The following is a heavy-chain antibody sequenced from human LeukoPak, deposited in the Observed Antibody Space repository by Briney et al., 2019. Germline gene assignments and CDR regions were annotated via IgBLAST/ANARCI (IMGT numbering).Heavy chain of an antibody. D-gene: IGHD3-3*01. J-gene: IGHJ4*02. V-gene: IGHV3-30*04. CDR3: ASEIIFGSFDY. CDR1: GFTFSSYA. CDR2: ISYDGSNK. Sequence: GGFLRLSCAASGFTFSSYAMHWVRQAPGKGLEWVAVISYDGSNKYYADSVKGRFTISRDTSKNTLYLQMNSLRAEDTAVYYCASEIIFGSFDYWGQGTLVTVSS.